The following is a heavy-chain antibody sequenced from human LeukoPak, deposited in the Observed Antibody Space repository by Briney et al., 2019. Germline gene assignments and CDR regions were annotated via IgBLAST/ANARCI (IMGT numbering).Heavy chain of an antibody. V-gene: IGHV4-59*01. Sequence: KPSETLSLTCTVSGGSLSNYYWTWIRQPPGKGLEWIGYIYYSGSTNYNPSLKSRVTISVDTSKNEFSLKLSSVTAADTAVYYCATSPRRALANWFDPWGQGTLVTVSS. CDR1: GGSLSNYY. D-gene: IGHD6-19*01. CDR2: IYYSGST. CDR3: ATSPRRALANWFDP. J-gene: IGHJ5*02.